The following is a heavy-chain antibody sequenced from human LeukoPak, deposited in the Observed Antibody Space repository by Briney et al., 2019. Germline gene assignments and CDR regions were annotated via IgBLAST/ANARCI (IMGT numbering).Heavy chain of an antibody. CDR1: GYTLSDHY. D-gene: IGHD1-26*01. J-gene: IGHJ3*02. CDR3: ARSRRLGAFRDAFDI. Sequence: ASVKVSCKASGYTLSDHYMNWVRQAPGQGLEWMGWINPNSGGTNYGRVTMTRDASISSVYMELSSLRSDDTAVYYCARSRRLGAFRDAFDIWGQGTMVTVSS. V-gene: IGHV1-2*02. CDR2: INPNSGGT.